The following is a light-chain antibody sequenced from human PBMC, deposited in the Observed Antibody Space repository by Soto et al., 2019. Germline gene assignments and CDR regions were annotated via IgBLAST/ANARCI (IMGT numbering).Light chain of an antibody. V-gene: IGLV2-23*02. Sequence: QSALTQPASVSGSPGQSITISCTGTSSDVGSYNLVSWYQHHPGKAPKLMIYVVGKRPSGVSSRFSGSKSGNTASLTISGLQAEDEADYYCCSYAGSGTPYVFGTGTKVTV. CDR2: VVG. J-gene: IGLJ1*01. CDR1: SSDVGSYNL. CDR3: CSYAGSGTPYV.